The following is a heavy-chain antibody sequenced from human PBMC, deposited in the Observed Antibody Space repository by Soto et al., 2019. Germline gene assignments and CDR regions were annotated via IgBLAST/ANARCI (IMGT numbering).Heavy chain of an antibody. CDR3: AKDPAQLRPPHDY. Sequence: GGSLRLSCAASGFTFSSYAMSWVRQAPGKGLEWVSAISGSGGSTYYADSVKGRLTISRDNSQNTLYLQMKSLRAEDTAVYYCAKDPAQLRPPHDYWGQGTLVTVSS. D-gene: IGHD5-18*01. V-gene: IGHV3-23*01. J-gene: IGHJ4*02. CDR1: GFTFSSYA. CDR2: ISGSGGST.